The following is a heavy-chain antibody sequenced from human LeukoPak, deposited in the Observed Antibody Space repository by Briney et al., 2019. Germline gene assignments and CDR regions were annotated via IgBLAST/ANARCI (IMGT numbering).Heavy chain of an antibody. D-gene: IGHD1-26*01. J-gene: IGHJ4*02. CDR1: GGSISPYY. V-gene: IGHV4-59*08. CDR2: IYYSGNT. CDR3: ARHGGGGESYPRVFDY. Sequence: PSETLSLTCNASGGSISPYYWSWIRQPPGKGLEWIGYIYYSGNTNYNPSLKSRVTISVDTSKNQFSLKLSSVTAADTAMYYCARHGGGGESYPRVFDYWGRGNLVTVSS.